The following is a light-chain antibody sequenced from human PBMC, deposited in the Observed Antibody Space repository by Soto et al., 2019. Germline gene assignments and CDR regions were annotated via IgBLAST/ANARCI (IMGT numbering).Light chain of an antibody. Sequence: EIVLTQSPCTLSSSPGERATLSCRASQSVSSSYLACYQQKPRQAPRLLIYGASSRATGIPERFSGSGSGTDFTLTISSLEHEDFAVYYCQQYGSTHKWTFGQGTKVDIK. CDR2: GAS. CDR3: QQYGSTHKWT. CDR1: QSVSSSY. J-gene: IGKJ1*01. V-gene: IGKV3-20*01.